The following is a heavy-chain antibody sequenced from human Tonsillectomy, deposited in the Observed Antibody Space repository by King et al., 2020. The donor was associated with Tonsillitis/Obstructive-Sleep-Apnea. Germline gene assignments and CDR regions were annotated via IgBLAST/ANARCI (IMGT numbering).Heavy chain of an antibody. D-gene: IGHD3-9*01. CDR2: IYYSGST. J-gene: IGHJ5*02. V-gene: IGHV4-59*01. CDR3: ARAGDDILTGYDHNWFDP. CDR1: GGSISSYY. Sequence: QLQESGPGLVKPSETLSLTCTVSGGSISSYYWSWIRQPPGKGLEWIGYIYYSGSTNYNPSLKSRVTISVDTSKNQFSLQLSSVTAADTAVYYCARAGDDILTGYDHNWFDPWGQGTLVTVSS.